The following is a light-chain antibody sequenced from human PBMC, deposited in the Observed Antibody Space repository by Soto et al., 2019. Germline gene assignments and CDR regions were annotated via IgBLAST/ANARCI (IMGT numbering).Light chain of an antibody. CDR1: QSVSNF. V-gene: IGKV3-11*01. CDR3: QQRSNRLT. CDR2: GAS. J-gene: IGKJ4*01. Sequence: IVLTQSPGTLSLSPGERATLSCRASQSVSNFLAWYQQRPGQAPRLLLYGASNRATGTPARFSGSGSGTDFTLTISSLEPEDSAVYYCQQRSNRLTFGGGTKVDIK.